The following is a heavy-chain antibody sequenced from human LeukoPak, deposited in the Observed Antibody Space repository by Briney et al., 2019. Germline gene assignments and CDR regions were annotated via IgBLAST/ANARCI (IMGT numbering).Heavy chain of an antibody. D-gene: IGHD3-22*01. V-gene: IGHV3-21*01. CDR1: GFTFSSYS. J-gene: IGHJ3*02. Sequence: GGSLRLSCVASGFTFSSYSINWVRQAPGKGLEWVSSISTSSSYMFYADSMKGRFTISRDNAKNSLYLQMNSLRAEDTAVYYCARDNGSGYYADAFDIWGQGTMVTVSS. CDR2: ISTSSSYM. CDR3: ARDNGSGYYADAFDI.